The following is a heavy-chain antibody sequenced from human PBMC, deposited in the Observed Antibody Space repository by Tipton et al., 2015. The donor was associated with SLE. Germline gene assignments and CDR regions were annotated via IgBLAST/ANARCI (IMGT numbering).Heavy chain of an antibody. J-gene: IGHJ2*01. CDR1: GGSFSGYY. V-gene: IGHV4-39*01. Sequence: LRLSCAVYGGSFSGYYWGWIRQPPGKGLEWIGSIYYSGSTYYNPSLKSRVTISVDTSKNQFSLKLSSVTAADTAVYYCARLEGQQLVGDFDLWGRGTLVTVSS. CDR3: ARLEGQQLVGDFDL. D-gene: IGHD6-13*01. CDR2: IYYSGST.